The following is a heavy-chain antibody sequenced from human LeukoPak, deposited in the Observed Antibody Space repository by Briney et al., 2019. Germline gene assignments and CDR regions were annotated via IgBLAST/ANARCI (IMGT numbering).Heavy chain of an antibody. J-gene: IGHJ4*02. CDR2: IYPGDSDT. Sequence: GESLKISCKGSGYSFTSYWIGWVRRMPGKGLEWLGIIYPGDSDTRYSPSFQGQVTISTDKSITTAYLQWGSLRASDTAMYYCARSRRSDYFDYWGQGTLVTVSS. V-gene: IGHV5-51*01. CDR1: GYSFTSYW. CDR3: ARSRRSDYFDY.